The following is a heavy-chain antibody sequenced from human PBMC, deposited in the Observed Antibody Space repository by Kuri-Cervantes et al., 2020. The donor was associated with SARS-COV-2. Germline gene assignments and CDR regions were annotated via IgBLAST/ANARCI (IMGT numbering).Heavy chain of an antibody. V-gene: IGHV1-2*02. CDR2: INPNSGGT. D-gene: IGHD7-27*01. Sequence: ASVNVSCKTSGYSFTGYYVHWVRQAPGQGLEWMGWINPNSGGTHSAQKFQGRVTMTRDTSISTAYMELSSLRAEDTAVYYCARDLRLGKSLDYWGQGTLVTVSS. CDR1: GYSFTGYY. CDR3: ARDLRLGKSLDY. J-gene: IGHJ4*02.